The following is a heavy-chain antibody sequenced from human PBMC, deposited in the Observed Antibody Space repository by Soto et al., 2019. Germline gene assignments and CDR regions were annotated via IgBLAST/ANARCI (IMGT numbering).Heavy chain of an antibody. CDR1: GFTFDYYA. CDR2: ISWNSGSI. J-gene: IGHJ5*02. Sequence: PGGSLRLSCAASGFTFDYYAMHWVGQAPGKGLEWVSGISWNSGSIGYADSVKGRFTISRDNAKNSLYLQMNSLRAEDTALYYCAKDSSDDIVVVPAATYTDDHWFDPWGQGTLVTVSS. D-gene: IGHD2-2*01. CDR3: AKDSSDDIVVVPAATYTDDHWFDP. V-gene: IGHV3-9*01.